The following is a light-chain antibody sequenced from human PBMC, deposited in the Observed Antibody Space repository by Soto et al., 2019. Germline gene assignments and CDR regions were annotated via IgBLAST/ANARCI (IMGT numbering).Light chain of an antibody. V-gene: IGKV3-15*01. CDR2: GAS. CDR1: QSVSSK. CDR3: QQYNNWPPWT. Sequence: EIVMTQSPATQSVSPGERATLSCRASQSVSSKLAWYQQKPGQAPRLLIYGASTRATGIPARFSGSGSGTEFNLTISSLQSEDFAVYYCQQYNNWPPWTFGQGTKVEIK. J-gene: IGKJ1*01.